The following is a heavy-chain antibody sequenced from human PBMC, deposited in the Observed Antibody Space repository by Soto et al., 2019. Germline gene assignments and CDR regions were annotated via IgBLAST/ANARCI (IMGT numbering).Heavy chain of an antibody. J-gene: IGHJ3*02. V-gene: IGHV1-46*01. CDR1: GYTFTSYY. Sequence: ASVKVSCKASGYTFTSYYMHWVRQAPGQGLEWMGIINPSGGSTSYAQKFQGRVTMTRDTSTSTVYMELSSLRSEDTAVYYWARDRLGPEIAATRAFDIWGQGTMVTVSS. CDR3: ARDRLGPEIAATRAFDI. CDR2: INPSGGST. D-gene: IGHD2-15*01.